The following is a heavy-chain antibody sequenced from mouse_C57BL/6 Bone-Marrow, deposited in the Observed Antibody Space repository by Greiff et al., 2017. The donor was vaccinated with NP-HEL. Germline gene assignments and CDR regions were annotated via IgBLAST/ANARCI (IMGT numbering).Heavy chain of an antibody. CDR1: GFNIKDYY. Sequence: VQLQQSGAELVRPGASVKLSCTASGFNIKDYYMHWVKQRPEQGLEWLGRIDPEDGDTESAPKFQSKATMTADKSSNTAYRQLSSLTSEDTAVYYCTTGGTLDYWGQGTTLTVSS. V-gene: IGHV14-1*01. D-gene: IGHD3-3*01. CDR3: TTGGTLDY. CDR2: IDPEDGDT. J-gene: IGHJ2*01.